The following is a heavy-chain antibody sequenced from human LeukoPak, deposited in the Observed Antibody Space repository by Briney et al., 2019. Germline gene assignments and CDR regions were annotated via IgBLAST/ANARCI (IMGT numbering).Heavy chain of an antibody. CDR3: ASVSSGSNFDY. Sequence: GGSLTLSCAASGFTFSSYAMHWVRQAPGKGLEWVAVISYDGSNKYYADSVKGRFTISRDNSKNTLYLQMNSLRAEDTAVYYCASVSSGSNFDYWGQGTLVTV. CDR2: ISYDGSNK. CDR1: GFTFSSYA. D-gene: IGHD6-19*01. V-gene: IGHV3-30-3*01. J-gene: IGHJ4*02.